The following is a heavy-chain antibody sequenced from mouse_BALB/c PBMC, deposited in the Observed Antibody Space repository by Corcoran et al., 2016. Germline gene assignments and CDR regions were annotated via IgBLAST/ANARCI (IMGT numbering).Heavy chain of an antibody. V-gene: IGHV14-3*02. D-gene: IGHD4-1*01. J-gene: IGHJ1*01. CDR3: ANWDWYFDV. CDR1: GFNIKDTY. Sequence: EVQLQQSGAELVKPGASVKLSCTASGFNIKDTYMHWVKQRHEQGLEWIGRIDPANGNTKYDPKFQGKATITADTSSNTAYLQLSSLTSDDTAVYYCANWDWYFDVWGAGTTVTVSS. CDR2: IDPANGNT.